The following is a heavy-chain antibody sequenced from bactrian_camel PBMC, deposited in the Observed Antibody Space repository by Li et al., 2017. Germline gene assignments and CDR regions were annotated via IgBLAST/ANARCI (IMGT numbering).Heavy chain of an antibody. J-gene: IGHJ4*01. V-gene: IGHV3S63*01. CDR1: GYSYDSYC. Sequence: HVQLVEFGGGSVQAGGSLRLSCTRFGYSYDSYCMAWFRQAPGKEREEIANIDSEGTTVYADSVKGRFTISQDNAKNTVYLQMNSLKPEDTAMYYCAARGPYCYTKLSVRDFTLARAPRSPSP. D-gene: IGHD2*01. CDR2: IDSEGTT.